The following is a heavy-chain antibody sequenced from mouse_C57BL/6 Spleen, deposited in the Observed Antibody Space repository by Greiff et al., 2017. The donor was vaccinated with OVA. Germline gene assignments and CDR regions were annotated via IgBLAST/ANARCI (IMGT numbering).Heavy chain of an antibody. D-gene: IGHD1-2*01. CDR3: ARALLLRHFDY. Sequence: EVKLMESGGGLVKPGGSLKLSCAASGFTFSDYGMHWVRQAPEKGLEWVAYISSGSSTIYYADTVKGRFTISRDNAKNTLFLQMTSLRSEDTAMYYCARALLLRHFDYWRQGTTLTVSS. V-gene: IGHV5-17*01. J-gene: IGHJ2*01. CDR2: ISSGSSTI. CDR1: GFTFSDYG.